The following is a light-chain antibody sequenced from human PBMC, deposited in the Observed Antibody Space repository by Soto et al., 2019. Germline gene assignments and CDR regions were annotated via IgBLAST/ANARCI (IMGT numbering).Light chain of an antibody. J-gene: IGLJ2*01. Sequence: QSVLTQPPSASGSLGQSVTIPCTGTSSDVGDYNYVSWYQQHPGKVPKLMIYEVSKRPSGVPDRFSGSKSGNTASLTVSGLQAEDGADYYCSSFAGSPVVFGGGTQLTVL. V-gene: IGLV2-8*01. CDR3: SSFAGSPVV. CDR1: SSDVGDYNY. CDR2: EVS.